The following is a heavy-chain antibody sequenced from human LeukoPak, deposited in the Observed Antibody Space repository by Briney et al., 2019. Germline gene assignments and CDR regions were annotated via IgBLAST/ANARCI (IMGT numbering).Heavy chain of an antibody. J-gene: IGHJ4*02. CDR2: ILYRGTA. CDR1: GDPISSDDYY. D-gene: IGHD2-8*02. Sequence: SETLSLTCSVSGDPISSDDYYWSWIRQPPGKGLEWIGYILYRGTAYYHPSLKSRVIISVDTSRNEFSLELTSVTAADTAVYYCARFRRGIYYFDRWGQGTLVTVSS. V-gene: IGHV4-30-4*01. CDR3: ARFRRGIYYFDR.